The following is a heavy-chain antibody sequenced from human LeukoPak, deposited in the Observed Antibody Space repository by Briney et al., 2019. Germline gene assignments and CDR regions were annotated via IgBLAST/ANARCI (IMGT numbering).Heavy chain of an antibody. J-gene: IGHJ4*02. D-gene: IGHD3-9*01. V-gene: IGHV1-3*01. Sequence: ASVKVSCKASGYTFTSYAMHWVRQAPGQRLGWMGWINAGNGNTKYSQKFQGRVTITRDTSAGTAYMELSSLRSEDTAVYYCARVNYDILTGYSGAVYYFDYWGQGTLVTVSS. CDR2: INAGNGNT. CDR1: GYTFTSYA. CDR3: ARVNYDILTGYSGAVYYFDY.